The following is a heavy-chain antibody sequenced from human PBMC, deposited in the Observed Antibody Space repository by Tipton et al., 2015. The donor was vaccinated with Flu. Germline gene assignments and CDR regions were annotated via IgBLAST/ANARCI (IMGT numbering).Heavy chain of an antibody. D-gene: IGHD6-13*01. J-gene: IGHJ1*01. Sequence: TLSLTCTVSGGSVNSGSYYWSWIRQSPGKGLEWIGNIYYSGTTKYTPSLKSRLSMSVDTSKNLFSLNLSSVTAADTAVYYCARSRGIEAEAGVWVYWGQGTLVTFSS. CDR2: IYYSGTT. CDR3: ARSRGIEAEAGVWVY. CDR1: GGSVNSGSYY. V-gene: IGHV4-61*01.